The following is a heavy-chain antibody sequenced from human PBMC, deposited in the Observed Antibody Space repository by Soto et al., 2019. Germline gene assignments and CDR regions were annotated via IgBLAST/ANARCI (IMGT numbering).Heavy chain of an antibody. Sequence: GASVKVSCKTSGYTFTDHYVHWVRQAPGQGLEWLGWINPFSGGAKYPQRFKDKVSMTADTSISTVYMYLTSLTSDDTAIYYCARSSGTYSLDFWGQGTLVTV. CDR2: INPFSGGA. V-gene: IGHV1-2*02. D-gene: IGHD3-10*01. CDR3: ARSSGTYSLDF. J-gene: IGHJ4*02. CDR1: GYTFTDHY.